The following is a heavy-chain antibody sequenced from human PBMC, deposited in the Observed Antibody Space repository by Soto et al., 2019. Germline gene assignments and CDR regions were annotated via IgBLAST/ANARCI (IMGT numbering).Heavy chain of an antibody. CDR3: SRIAPGSWMHPYNFDS. J-gene: IGHJ4*02. V-gene: IGHV4-31*03. Sequence: SETLSLTCTVSGGSIKTGAYHWSWIRQHPGKGLEWIGYIHDSGSTNYNPSLKSRATISVVTSKNQFSLNLSSVTAADTAIYYCSRIAPGSWMHPYNFDSWGQGTLVTVSS. CDR2: IHDSGST. CDR1: GGSIKTGAYH. D-gene: IGHD2-15*01.